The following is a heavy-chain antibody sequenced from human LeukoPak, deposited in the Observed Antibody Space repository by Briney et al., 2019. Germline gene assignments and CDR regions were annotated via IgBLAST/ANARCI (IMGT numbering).Heavy chain of an antibody. J-gene: IGHJ3*02. V-gene: IGHV4-59*01. CDR2: IYYSGST. D-gene: IGHD1-26*01. CDR1: GVSISSYY. Sequence: ETLSLTCIVSGVSISSYYWTWFRQPPGKGLEWIGYIYYSGSTNYNPSLKSRVTISVDTSKNQFSLKLSSVTAADTAVYYCASLLIVGAPKRNAFDIWGQGTMVTVSS. CDR3: ASLLIVGAPKRNAFDI.